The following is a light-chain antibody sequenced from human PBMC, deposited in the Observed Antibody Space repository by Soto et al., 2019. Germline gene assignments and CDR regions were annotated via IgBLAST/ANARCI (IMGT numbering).Light chain of an antibody. V-gene: IGLV4-69*01. Sequence: QPVLSQSPSASASLGASVKLTCTLTPGHSTYAIAWYQQRPGQGPTFLMKINSDGSHTKGAGIPDRFSGSSSGAERYLTICYLQSEDEADYYCQAGDAGVVFGGGTKVTVL. CDR3: QAGDAGVV. J-gene: IGLJ2*01. CDR1: PGHSTYA. CDR2: INSDGSH.